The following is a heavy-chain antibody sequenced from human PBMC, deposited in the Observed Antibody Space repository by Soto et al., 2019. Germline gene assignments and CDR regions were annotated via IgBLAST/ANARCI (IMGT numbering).Heavy chain of an antibody. V-gene: IGHV3-33*01. CDR2: IWYDGSNK. D-gene: IGHD5-18*01. CDR1: GSTFSNYG. J-gene: IGHJ4*02. Sequence: AGGSLRLSCAASGSTFSNYGMHWVRQAPGKGLEWVAVIWYDGSNKYYADSVKGRFTISRDNSKNTLYLQMNSLRAEDTAVYYCAREGYVDTAMVIPYFDYWGQGTLVTVSS. CDR3: AREGYVDTAMVIPYFDY.